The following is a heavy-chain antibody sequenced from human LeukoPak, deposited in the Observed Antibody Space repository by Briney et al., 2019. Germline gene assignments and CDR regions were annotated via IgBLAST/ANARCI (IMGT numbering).Heavy chain of an antibody. CDR1: GFTFSSYE. D-gene: IGHD3-10*02. J-gene: IGHJ6*04. V-gene: IGHV3-48*03. Sequence: RGSLRLSCAASGFTFSSYEMNWVRQAPGKGLEWVSYISSSGSTIYYADSVKGRFTISRDNAKNSLYLQMNSLRAEDTAVYYCAELGITMIGGVWGKGTTVTISS. CDR3: AELGITMIGGV. CDR2: ISSSGSTI.